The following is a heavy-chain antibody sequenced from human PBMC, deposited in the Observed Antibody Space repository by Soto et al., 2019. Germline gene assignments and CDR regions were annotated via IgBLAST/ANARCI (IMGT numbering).Heavy chain of an antibody. CDR3: ASSPRVATITENWFDP. V-gene: IGHV3-21*01. CDR2: ISSSSSYI. CDR1: GFTFSSYS. Sequence: GGSLRLSCAASGFTFSSYSMNWVRQAPGKGLEWVSSISSSSSYIYYADSVKGRFTISRDNAKNSLYLQMNSLRAEDTAVYYCASSPRVATITENWFDPWGQGTLVTVSS. J-gene: IGHJ5*02. D-gene: IGHD5-12*01.